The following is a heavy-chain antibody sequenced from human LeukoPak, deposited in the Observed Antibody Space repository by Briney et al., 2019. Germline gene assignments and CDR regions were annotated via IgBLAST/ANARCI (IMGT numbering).Heavy chain of an antibody. D-gene: IGHD6-19*01. CDR3: ARASSGRALDY. Sequence: TSETLSLTCTVSGGSISSSSYYWGWIRQPPGKGLEWIGSIYYSGSTYYNPSLKSRVTISVDTSKNQFSLKLSSVTAADTAVYYCARASSGRALDYWGQGTLVTVSS. CDR1: GGSISSSSYY. J-gene: IGHJ4*02. CDR2: IYYSGST. V-gene: IGHV4-39*01.